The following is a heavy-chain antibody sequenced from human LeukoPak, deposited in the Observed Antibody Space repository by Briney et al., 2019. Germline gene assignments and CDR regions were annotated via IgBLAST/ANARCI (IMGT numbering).Heavy chain of an antibody. CDR1: GYTFTGYG. D-gene: IGHD1-26*01. CDR2: ISAYNGNT. Sequence: GASVKVSCKASGYTFTGYGISWVRQAPGRGLEWMGWISAYNGNTNYAQKLQGRVTMTTDTSTSTAYMELRSLRSDDTAVYYCARDQNRYGVVGATTSADFDYWGQGTLVTVSS. CDR3: ARDQNRYGVVGATTSADFDY. V-gene: IGHV1-18*01. J-gene: IGHJ4*02.